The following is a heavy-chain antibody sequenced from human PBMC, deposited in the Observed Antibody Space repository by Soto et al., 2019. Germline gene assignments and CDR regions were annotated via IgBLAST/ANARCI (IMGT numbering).Heavy chain of an antibody. J-gene: IGHJ4*02. CDR3: TTDPLTAAADPIEFDY. D-gene: IGHD6-13*01. Sequence: PGGSLRLSCAASGFTFSGCALHWVRQASGKGLEWVGRIRSKPNNYATEYAASVQGRFTISRDDSKNTAYLEMNSLKTEDTAVYYCTTDPLTAAADPIEFDYWGQGTLVTVSS. CDR2: IRSKPNNYAT. V-gene: IGHV3-73*01. CDR1: GFTFSGCA.